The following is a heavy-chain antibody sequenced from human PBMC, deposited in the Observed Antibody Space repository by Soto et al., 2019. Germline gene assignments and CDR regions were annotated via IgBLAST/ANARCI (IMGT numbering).Heavy chain of an antibody. D-gene: IGHD3-3*01. J-gene: IGHJ6*02. Sequence: ASVKVSCKASGYTFTSYYMHWVRQAPGQGLEWMGIINPSGGSTSYAQKFQGRVTMTRDTSTSTVYMELSSLRSEDTAVYYCARVQAITIFGVVNPLDVWGQGTTVTVSS. CDR2: INPSGGST. V-gene: IGHV1-46*01. CDR1: GYTFTSYY. CDR3: ARVQAITIFGVVNPLDV.